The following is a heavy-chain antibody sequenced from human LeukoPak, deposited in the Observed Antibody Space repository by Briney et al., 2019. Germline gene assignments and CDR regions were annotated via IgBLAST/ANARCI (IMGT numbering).Heavy chain of an antibody. CDR3: ARGEAAMDAFEI. Sequence: GASVKVSCKASGYTFTSYDINWVRQATGQGLEWMGWMNPNSGNTDYAQKFQGRVTMTRKTSISTAYMELSSLSSEDTAVYYCARGEAAMDAFEIWGQETMVTVSP. D-gene: IGHD2-2*01. CDR2: MNPNSGNT. J-gene: IGHJ3*02. CDR1: GYTFTSYD. V-gene: IGHV1-8*01.